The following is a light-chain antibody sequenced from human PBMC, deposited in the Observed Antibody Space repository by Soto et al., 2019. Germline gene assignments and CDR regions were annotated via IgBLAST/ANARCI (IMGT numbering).Light chain of an antibody. CDR3: QQYNSYSRT. Sequence: DIPMTQSPSTLSASVGDRVTITCRASQSISSWLAWYHQKPGKAPKLLIYKASILESGVPSRFSGSGSGTEFTLTISSLQPDDFATYYFQQYNSYSRTFGQGTKVEIK. J-gene: IGKJ1*01. CDR1: QSISSW. CDR2: KAS. V-gene: IGKV1-5*03.